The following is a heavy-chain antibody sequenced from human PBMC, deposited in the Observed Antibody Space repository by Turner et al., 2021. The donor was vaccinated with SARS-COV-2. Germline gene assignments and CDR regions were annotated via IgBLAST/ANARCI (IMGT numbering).Heavy chain of an antibody. D-gene: IGHD3-22*01. CDR3: ARWDNYYDSSGYYPDAFDI. CDR2: ISSSSSYI. Sequence: EVQLVESGGGLVKPGGSLRLYCAASGVTFSSYSMNWVRQAPGKGLEWVSCISSSSSYIYYADSVKGRFTISRDNAKNSLYLQMNSLRAEDTAVYYCARWDNYYDSSGYYPDAFDIWGQGTMVTVSS. V-gene: IGHV3-21*01. CDR1: GVTFSSYS. J-gene: IGHJ3*02.